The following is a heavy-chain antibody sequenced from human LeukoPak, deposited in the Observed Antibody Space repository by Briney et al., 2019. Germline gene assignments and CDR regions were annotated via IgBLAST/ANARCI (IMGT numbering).Heavy chain of an antibody. J-gene: IGHJ3*01. Sequence: GASVKVSCKASGFTITDYYMHWVRQAPGQGLEWMGWINPNSGGTIYAQKFQGRVTMTRDTSISTAYMELNRLRSDDTALYYCARVASTTRRHDAFDLWGQGTMVTVSS. V-gene: IGHV1-2*02. CDR2: INPNSGGT. CDR3: ARVASTTRRHDAFDL. CDR1: GFTITDYY. D-gene: IGHD1-1*01.